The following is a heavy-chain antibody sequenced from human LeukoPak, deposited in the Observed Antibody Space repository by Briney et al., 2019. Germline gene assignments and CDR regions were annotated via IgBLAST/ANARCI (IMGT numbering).Heavy chain of an antibody. CDR1: GFTFSTYA. CDR2: ITGSGGST. J-gene: IGHJ4*02. D-gene: IGHD6-19*01. Sequence: PGGSLRLSCAASGFTFSTYAMNWVRQAPGKGLEWVSDITGSGGSTYYADSVKGRFTISRDNSRNTLYLQMNSLRAEDTAVYYCAIGSGWPYYFEYWGQGTLVTVSS. V-gene: IGHV3-23*01. CDR3: AIGSGWPYYFEY.